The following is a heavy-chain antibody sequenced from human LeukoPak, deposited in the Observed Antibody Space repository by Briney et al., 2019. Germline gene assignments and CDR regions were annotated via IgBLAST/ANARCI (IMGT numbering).Heavy chain of an antibody. CDR3: ARAGGGSYYYASSGYLFDY. V-gene: IGHV3-11*05. J-gene: IGHJ4*02. CDR2: TSSSSSRS. Sequence: GGSLRLSCAASGFTLSDFDISWIRQAPGKGLEWVSYTSSSSSRSNYADSVKGRFTISRDNANNSLYLQMNSLRAEDTAVYYCARAGGGSYYYASSGYLFDYWGQGTLVTVSS. CDR1: GFTLSDFD. D-gene: IGHD3-22*01.